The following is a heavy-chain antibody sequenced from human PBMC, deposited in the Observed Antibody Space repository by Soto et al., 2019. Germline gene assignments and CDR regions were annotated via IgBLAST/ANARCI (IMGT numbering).Heavy chain of an antibody. CDR1: GYTLTELP. V-gene: IGHV1-24*01. CDR2: FDPEDDET. D-gene: IGHD4-17*01. J-gene: IGHJ4*02. Sequence: ASVKVSCRVSGYTLTELPIHWVRQAPGKGLEWMGGFDPEDDETIYAEKFQGRVTISVATSKNQFSLRLTSVTAADTAVYYCARYRDYGDYGYFDSWGQGTLVTVSS. CDR3: ARYRDYGDYGYFDS.